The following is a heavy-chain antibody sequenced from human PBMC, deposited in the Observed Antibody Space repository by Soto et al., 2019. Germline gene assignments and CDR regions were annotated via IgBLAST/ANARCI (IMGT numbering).Heavy chain of an antibody. CDR2: INAGNGNT. D-gene: IGHD3-22*01. Sequence: GASVKVSCKASGYTFTSYAMHWVRQAPGQRLEWMGWINAGNGNTKYSQKFQGRVTITRDTSASTAYMELSSLRSEDTAVYYCARDMIVVVITPGDAFDIWGQGTMVTVSS. CDR1: GYTFTSYA. J-gene: IGHJ3*02. CDR3: ARDMIVVVITPGDAFDI. V-gene: IGHV1-3*01.